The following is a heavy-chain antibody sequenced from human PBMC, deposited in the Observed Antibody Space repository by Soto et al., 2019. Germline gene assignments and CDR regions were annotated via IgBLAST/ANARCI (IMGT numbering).Heavy chain of an antibody. Sequence: QVQLVESGGGVVQPGRSLRLSCAASGFTFSSYGMHWVRQAPGKGLEWVAVISYDGSNKYYADSVKGRFTISRDNSKNTLYLQMNSLRAEDTAVYYCAKETYCSGGSCYSPAFDIWGQGTMVTVSS. V-gene: IGHV3-30*18. CDR3: AKETYCSGGSCYSPAFDI. CDR2: ISYDGSNK. CDR1: GFTFSSYG. J-gene: IGHJ3*02. D-gene: IGHD2-15*01.